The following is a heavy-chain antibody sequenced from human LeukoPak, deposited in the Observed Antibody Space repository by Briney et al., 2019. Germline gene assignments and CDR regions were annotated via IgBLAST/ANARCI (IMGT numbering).Heavy chain of an antibody. CDR2: IYHSGST. D-gene: IGHD3-16*02. CDR1: GYSISSGYY. V-gene: IGHV4-38-2*02. Sequence: SETLSLTCAVSGYSISSGYYWGWIRQPPGKGLEWIGSIYHSGSTYYNPSLKSRVTISVGTSKNQFSLKLSSVTAADTAVYYCARDRYDYVWGSYRLSFDPWGQGTLVTVSS. J-gene: IGHJ5*02. CDR3: ARDRYDYVWGSYRLSFDP.